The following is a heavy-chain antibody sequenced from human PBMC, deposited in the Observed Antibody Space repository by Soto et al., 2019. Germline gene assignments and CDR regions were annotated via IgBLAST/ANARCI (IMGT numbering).Heavy chain of an antibody. CDR3: ASNLDYGRWYFDL. CDR1: GGSISSYY. D-gene: IGHD4-17*01. Sequence: PSETLSLTCTVSGGSISSYYWSWIRQPPGKGLEWIGYIYYSGSTNYNPSLKSRVTISVDTSKNQFSLKLSSVTAADTAVYYCASNLDYGRWYFDLWGRGTLVTVSS. J-gene: IGHJ2*01. V-gene: IGHV4-59*01. CDR2: IYYSGST.